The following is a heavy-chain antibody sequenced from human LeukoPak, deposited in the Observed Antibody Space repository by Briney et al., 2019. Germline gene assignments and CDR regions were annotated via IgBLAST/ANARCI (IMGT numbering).Heavy chain of an antibody. CDR1: GFTFSEYW. Sequence: GGSLRLSCAASGFTFSEYWMSWVRQAPGEGLEWVANINEDGSEKYYVDSVKGRFTMSRDSAKNSLYLQMDSLRVEDTAVYYCARGRGRYFIHWGQGTLVTDSS. J-gene: IGHJ4*02. V-gene: IGHV3-7*01. D-gene: IGHD1-26*01. CDR3: ARGRGRYFIH. CDR2: INEDGSEK.